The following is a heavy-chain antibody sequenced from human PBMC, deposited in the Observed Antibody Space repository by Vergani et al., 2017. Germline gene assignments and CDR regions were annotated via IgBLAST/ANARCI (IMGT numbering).Heavy chain of an antibody. V-gene: IGHV3-30-3*01. D-gene: IGHD2-2*02. CDR3: GALGLVVVPPSISDPFDI. Sequence: QVQLVESGGGVVQPGRSLRLSCAASGFTFSTYAMHWVRQAPGKGLEWVAVISYDGSNKYYADSVKGRFTISRDNSKNTLYLQMNSLRAEDTAVYYCGALGLVVVPPSISDPFDIWGQGTMVTVSS. CDR2: ISYDGSNK. CDR1: GFTFSTYA. J-gene: IGHJ3*02.